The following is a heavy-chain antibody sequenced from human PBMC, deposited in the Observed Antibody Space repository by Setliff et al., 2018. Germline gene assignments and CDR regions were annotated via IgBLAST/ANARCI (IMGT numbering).Heavy chain of an antibody. J-gene: IGHJ4*02. CDR2: IRSKADSYAT. D-gene: IGHD4-17*01. CDR3: AITMTTGVDFFDY. V-gene: IGHV3-73*01. Sequence: PGGSLRLSCAASGFTFSSYSMNWVRQAPGKGLEWVGRIRSKADSYATAYAASVKARFTISRDDSKNTAYLQVNSLKTEDTAVYYCAITMTTGVDFFDYWGQGTLVTVSS. CDR1: GFTFSSYS.